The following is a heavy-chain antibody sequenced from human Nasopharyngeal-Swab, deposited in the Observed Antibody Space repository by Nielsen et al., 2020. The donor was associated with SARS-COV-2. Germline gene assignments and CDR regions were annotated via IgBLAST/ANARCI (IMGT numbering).Heavy chain of an antibody. D-gene: IGHD3-9*01. CDR2: ISDDNTI. Sequence: VRQIPGKGLEWISYISDDNTIFYADSVKGRFTISRDNAKNSLYLHMNSLRDEDTALYYCARDSELLTNYYGLDYWGQGTLVTVSS. CDR3: ARDSELLTNYYGLDY. J-gene: IGHJ4*02. V-gene: IGHV3-69-1*02.